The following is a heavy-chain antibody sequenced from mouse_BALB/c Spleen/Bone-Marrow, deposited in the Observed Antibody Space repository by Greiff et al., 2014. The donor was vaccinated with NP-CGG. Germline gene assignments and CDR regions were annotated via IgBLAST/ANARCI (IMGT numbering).Heavy chain of an antibody. CDR3: ASYFGNAMDY. D-gene: IGHD2-1*01. CDR1: GYTFTEYV. V-gene: IGHV1-67*01. CDR2: ISTYSGKT. J-gene: IGHJ4*01. Sequence: QVQLQQSGPELVRAGVSVKISCKGSGYTFTEYVMHWVRQSHAKSLEWIGVISTYSGKTNYNQKFKGKATMTVDKSSSTAYMGLARLTSEDSAIYYCASYFGNAMDYWGQGTSVTVSS.